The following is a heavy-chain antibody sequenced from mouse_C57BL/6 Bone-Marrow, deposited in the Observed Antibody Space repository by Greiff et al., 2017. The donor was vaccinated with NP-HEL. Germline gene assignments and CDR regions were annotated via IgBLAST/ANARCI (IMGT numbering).Heavy chain of an antibody. Sequence: QVQLQQPGAELVRPGSSVKLSCKASGYTFTSYWMDWVKQRPGQGLEWIGNIYPSDSETHYNQKFKDKATLTVDKSSSTAYMQLSSLTSEDSAVYYCAMIYYDYDEGFDYWGQGTTLTVSS. CDR1: GYTFTSYW. V-gene: IGHV1-61*01. CDR3: AMIYYDYDEGFDY. J-gene: IGHJ2*01. CDR2: IYPSDSET. D-gene: IGHD2-4*01.